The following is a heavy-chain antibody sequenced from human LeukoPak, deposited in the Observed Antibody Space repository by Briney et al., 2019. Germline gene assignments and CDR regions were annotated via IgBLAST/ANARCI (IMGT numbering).Heavy chain of an antibody. CDR3: ARANRVSLYYFDY. J-gene: IGHJ4*02. V-gene: IGHV4-38-2*02. CDR2: IYHSGST. CDR1: GYSISSGYY. D-gene: IGHD5/OR15-5a*01. Sequence: NPSETLSLTCTVSGYSISSGYYWGWIRQPPGKGLEWIGSIYHSGSTYYNPSLKSRVAISVDTSKNQFSLKLSSVTAADTAVYYCARANRVSLYYFDYWGQGTLVTVSS.